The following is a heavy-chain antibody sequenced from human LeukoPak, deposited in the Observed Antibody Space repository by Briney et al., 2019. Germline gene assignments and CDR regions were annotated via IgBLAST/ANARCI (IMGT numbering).Heavy chain of an antibody. CDR3: ARAPADSSGYYSEYFDY. Sequence: GGSLRLSCAASGFTFSSYRMHWVRQAPGKGLEWVSSISSSGVYIFYADSVQGRFTISRDNAKNSLDLQMNSLRAEDTAVYYCARAPADSSGYYSEYFDYWGQGTLVTVSS. D-gene: IGHD3-22*01. CDR1: GFTFSSYR. J-gene: IGHJ4*02. V-gene: IGHV3-21*01. CDR2: ISSSGVYI.